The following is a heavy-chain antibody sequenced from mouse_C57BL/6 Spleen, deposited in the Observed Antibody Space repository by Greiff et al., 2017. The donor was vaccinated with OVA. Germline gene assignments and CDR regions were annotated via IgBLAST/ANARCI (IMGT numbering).Heavy chain of an antibody. Sequence: VQLQQSGPELVKPGASVKISCKASGYAFSSSWMNWVKQRPGKGLEWIGRIYPGDGDTNYNGKVKGKATLTADKSSSTAYMQLSSLTSEDSAVYVCARSPYGNYFDYWGQGTTLTVSS. J-gene: IGHJ2*01. CDR3: ARSPYGNYFDY. V-gene: IGHV1-82*01. D-gene: IGHD2-1*01. CDR1: GYAFSSSW. CDR2: IYPGDGDT.